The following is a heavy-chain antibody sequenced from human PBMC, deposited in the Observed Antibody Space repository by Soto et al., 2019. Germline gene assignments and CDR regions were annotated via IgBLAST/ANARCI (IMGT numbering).Heavy chain of an antibody. CDR2: ISGSGGST. Sequence: EVQLLESGGGLVQPGGSLRLSCAASGFTFSSYAMSWVRQAPGKGLEWVSAISGSGGSTYYADSVKGRFTISRDNSKNTRYLQMNSLRAEDTAVYYCAKDKSGSYPLDYDYGMDVWGQGTTVTVSS. CDR3: AKDKSGSYPLDYDYGMDV. CDR1: GFTFSSYA. J-gene: IGHJ6*02. D-gene: IGHD1-26*01. V-gene: IGHV3-23*01.